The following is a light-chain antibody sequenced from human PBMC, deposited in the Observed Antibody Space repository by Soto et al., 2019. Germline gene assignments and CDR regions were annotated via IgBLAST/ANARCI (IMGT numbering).Light chain of an antibody. J-gene: IGKJ1*01. V-gene: IGKV3-20*01. CDR1: QSVTTSY. Sequence: ETGFTPSPGTLSFSPGERSALSCRTSQSVTTSYLAWYQQKPGQAPRLLIYGTSNRATGIPDRFSGSGSATDFTLTISRLEPEDFAVYYCHQYGDSPPTFGQGTKVDIK. CDR3: HQYGDSPPT. CDR2: GTS.